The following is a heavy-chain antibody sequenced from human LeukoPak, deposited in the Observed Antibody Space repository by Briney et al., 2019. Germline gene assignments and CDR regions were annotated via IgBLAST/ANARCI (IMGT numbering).Heavy chain of an antibody. CDR3: AKETKIWFGESLDY. J-gene: IGHJ4*02. CDR2: IRYDGSNK. CDR1: GFTFNSYS. V-gene: IGHV3-30*02. D-gene: IGHD3-10*01. Sequence: PGGSLRLSCAASGFTFNSYSMNWVRQAPGKGLEWVAFIRYDGSNKYYADSVKGRFTISRDNSKNTLYLQMNSLRAEDTAVYYCAKETKIWFGESLDYWGQGTLVTVSS.